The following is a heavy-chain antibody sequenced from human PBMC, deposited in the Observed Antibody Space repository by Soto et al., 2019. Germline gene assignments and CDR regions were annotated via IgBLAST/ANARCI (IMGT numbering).Heavy chain of an antibody. D-gene: IGHD6-19*01. CDR1: GYSFTSYD. V-gene: IGHV1-18*01. CDR2: ISAYNGNT. CDR3: ARESAVAALDP. Sequence: QVQLVQSGAEVKKPGASVKVSCKTSGYSFTSYDISWVREAPGQGLEWMGWISAYNGNTNYAQKLQGRVTMTTDTSTSTAYMELRSLRTDDTAVYHCARESAVAALDPWGQGTLVTVSS. J-gene: IGHJ5*02.